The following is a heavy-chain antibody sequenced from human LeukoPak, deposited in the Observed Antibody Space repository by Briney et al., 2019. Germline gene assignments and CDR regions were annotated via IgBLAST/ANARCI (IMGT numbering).Heavy chain of an antibody. D-gene: IGHD3-3*01. CDR2: ISAYNGNT. CDR3: ARPHYDFWSGPVAGGAFDI. V-gene: IGHV1-18*01. J-gene: IGHJ3*02. Sequence: ASVKVSCKASGYTFTSYGISWVRQAPGQGLEWMGWISAYNGNTNYAQKLQGRVTMTTDTSTSTAYMELRSLRSDDTAVYYCARPHYDFWSGPVAGGAFDIWGQGTMVTASS. CDR1: GYTFTSYG.